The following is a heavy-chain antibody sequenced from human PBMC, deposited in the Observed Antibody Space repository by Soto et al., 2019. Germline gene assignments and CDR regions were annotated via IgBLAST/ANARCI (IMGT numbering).Heavy chain of an antibody. CDR3: ARVMETSGRYSPFDY. V-gene: IGHV4-34*01. CDR1: GGSFSGYY. J-gene: IGHJ4*02. Sequence: QVQLQQWGAGLLKPSETLSLTCAVYGGSFSGYYWSWIRQPPGKGLEWIGEINHSGSTNYNPSLKSRVTISVATSKNQVSLKLSSVTAADTAVYYCARVMETSGRYSPFDYWGQGTLVTVSS. D-gene: IGHD1-26*01. CDR2: INHSGST.